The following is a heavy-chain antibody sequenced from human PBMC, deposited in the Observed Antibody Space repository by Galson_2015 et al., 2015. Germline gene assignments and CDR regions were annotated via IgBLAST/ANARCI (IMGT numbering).Heavy chain of an antibody. J-gene: IGHJ5*02. CDR3: ARESSSSPGANWFDP. CDR2: ISYDGSNK. V-gene: IGHV3-30-3*01. CDR1: GFTFSSYA. D-gene: IGHD6-6*01. Sequence: SLRLSCAASGFTFSSYAMHWVRQAPGKGLEWVAVISYDGSNKYYADSVKGRFTISRDNSKNTLYLQMNSLRAEDTAVYYCARESSSSPGANWFDPWGQGTLVTVSS.